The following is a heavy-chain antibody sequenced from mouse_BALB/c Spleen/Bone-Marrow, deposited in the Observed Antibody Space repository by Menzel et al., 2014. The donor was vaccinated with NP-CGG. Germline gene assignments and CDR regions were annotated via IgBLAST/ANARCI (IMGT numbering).Heavy chain of an antibody. J-gene: IGHJ2*01. Sequence: VQGVESGPELVRPGVSGKISCKGSGYTFTDYAMHWVKQSHAKSLEWIGVISTFSGDTNYNRKFKGKATMTVDKSSSTAYMELARLTSEDSAIYYCARETGRGYFDYWGQGTTLTVSS. V-gene: IGHV1-67*01. D-gene: IGHD4-1*01. CDR1: GYTFTDYA. CDR2: ISTFSGDT. CDR3: ARETGRGYFDY.